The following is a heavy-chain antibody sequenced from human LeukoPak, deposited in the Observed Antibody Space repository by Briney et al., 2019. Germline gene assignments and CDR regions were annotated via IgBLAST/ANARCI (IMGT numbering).Heavy chain of an antibody. CDR3: TRELDPTPNAFDI. J-gene: IGHJ3*02. CDR2: IRSKAYGGTT. D-gene: IGHD2-15*01. CDR1: GFTFGDYA. Sequence: TGGSPRLSCTASGFTFGDYAMSWVRQAPGKGLEWVGFIRSKAYGGTTEYAASVKGRFTISRDDSKSIAYLQMNSLKTEDTAVYYCTRELDPTPNAFDIWGQGTMVTVSS. V-gene: IGHV3-49*04.